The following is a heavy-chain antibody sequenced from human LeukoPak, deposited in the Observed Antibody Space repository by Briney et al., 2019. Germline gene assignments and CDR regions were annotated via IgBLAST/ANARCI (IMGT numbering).Heavy chain of an antibody. CDR3: ASGRDSSSSYPGY. J-gene: IGHJ4*02. CDR1: GFTVSSNY. Sequence: GGSLRLSCAASGFTVSSNYMSWVRQAPGKGLEWVSVFYTDGSTYYADSVRGRLTISRDSSKNTLYLQITSLRAEDTAVYYCASGRDSSSSYPGYWGQGTLVTVSS. CDR2: FYTDGST. D-gene: IGHD6-6*01. V-gene: IGHV3-53*01.